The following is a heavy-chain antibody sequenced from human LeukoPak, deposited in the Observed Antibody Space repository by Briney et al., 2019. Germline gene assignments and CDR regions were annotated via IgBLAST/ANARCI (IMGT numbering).Heavy chain of an antibody. CDR2: IYHSGST. J-gene: IGHJ3*02. V-gene: IGHV4-4*02. D-gene: IGHD3-22*01. CDR3: ARGRAYYYDSSAFDI. CDR1: GGSIKSNNW. Sequence: SGTLSLTCAVSGGSIKSNNWWSWVRQPPGKGLEWIGEIYHSGSTNYNPSLESRVTVSVDKSKNQFSLDLSSVTAADTAVYYCARGRAYYYDSSAFDIWGQGTMVTVSS.